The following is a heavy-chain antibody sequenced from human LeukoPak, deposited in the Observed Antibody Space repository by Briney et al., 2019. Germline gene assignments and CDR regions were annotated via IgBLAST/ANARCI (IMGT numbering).Heavy chain of an antibody. V-gene: IGHV3-21*01. D-gene: IGHD3-10*01. CDR3: ARASRVHLDY. CDR2: ISSSSSYI. J-gene: IGHJ4*02. Sequence: KAGGSLRLSCAASGFTFSSYSMNWVRQAPGKGLEWVSSISSSSSYIYYADSVKGRFTISRDNAKNSLYLQMSSLRAEDTAVYYCARASRVHLDYWGQGTLVTVSS. CDR1: GFTFSSYS.